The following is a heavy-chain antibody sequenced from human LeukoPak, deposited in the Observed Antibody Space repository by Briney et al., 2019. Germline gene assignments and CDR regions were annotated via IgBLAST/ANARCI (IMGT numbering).Heavy chain of an antibody. V-gene: IGHV4-34*01. J-gene: IGHJ4*02. CDR3: ARGPYIVVVPAATCFDY. CDR2: INHSGST. D-gene: IGHD2-2*01. Sequence: SESLSLTCAVYGGSFSDYYWSWIRQPPGKGLEWIGEINHSGSTNYNPSLKSRVTISVDTSKNQFSLKLSSVTAADTAVYYCARGPYIVVVPAATCFDYWGQGTLVTVSS. CDR1: GGSFSDYY.